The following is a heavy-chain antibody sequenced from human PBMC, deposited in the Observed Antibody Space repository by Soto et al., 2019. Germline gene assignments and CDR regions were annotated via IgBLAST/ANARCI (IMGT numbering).Heavy chain of an antibody. J-gene: IGHJ6*02. Sequence: GGSLRLSCAASGLTFSSYEMNWVRQAPGKGLEWVSYISSGGGTTYYADSVKGRFTISRDNAKNSLYLQMNSLRAEDTAVYYCAKDLGYCTNGVCYEVYYYYGMDVWGQGTTVTVSS. V-gene: IGHV3-48*03. CDR1: GLTFSSYE. CDR2: ISSGGGTT. CDR3: AKDLGYCTNGVCYEVYYYYGMDV. D-gene: IGHD2-8*01.